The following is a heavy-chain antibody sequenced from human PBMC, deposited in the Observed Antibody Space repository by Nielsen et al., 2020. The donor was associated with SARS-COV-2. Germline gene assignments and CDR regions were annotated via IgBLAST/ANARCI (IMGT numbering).Heavy chain of an antibody. V-gene: IGHV4-34*01. D-gene: IGHD6-19*01. Sequence: WIRQPPGKGLEWIGEINHSGSTNYNPSLKSRVTISVDTSKNQFSLKLSSVTAADTAVYYCVRRCFRGGSGWPGPSCLDYWGQGTLVTVSS. CDR3: VRRCFRGGSGWPGPSCLDY. CDR2: INHSGST. J-gene: IGHJ4*02.